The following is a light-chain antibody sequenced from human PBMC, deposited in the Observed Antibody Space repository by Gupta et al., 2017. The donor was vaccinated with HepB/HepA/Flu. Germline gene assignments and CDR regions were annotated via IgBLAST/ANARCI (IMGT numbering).Light chain of an antibody. CDR3: QQYNNWLIT. CDR2: GAS. CDR1: QSVSNN. Sequence: EIVMKQSPATLSVSPGERATLSCRTSQSVSNNLAWYQQKPGQAPRLLIYGASTRTTGIPARFSGAGSGTQFTLTISSLQSEDFAVYYCQQYNNWLITFGQGTRLEIK. V-gene: IGKV3-15*01. J-gene: IGKJ5*01.